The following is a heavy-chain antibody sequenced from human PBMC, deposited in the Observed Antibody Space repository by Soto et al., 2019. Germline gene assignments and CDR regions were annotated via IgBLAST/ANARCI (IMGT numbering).Heavy chain of an antibody. Sequence: GGSLRLSCAASGFPFSNYAMTWVRQAPGKGLEWLSAISGSGGSTYYADSVKGRFTISRDNSRTTLYLQMNSLRAEDTALYYCAKDSVGIGITEIFESWGQGTLVT. D-gene: IGHD3-3*02. CDR2: ISGSGGST. V-gene: IGHV3-23*01. CDR1: GFPFSNYA. J-gene: IGHJ4*02. CDR3: AKDSVGIGITEIFES.